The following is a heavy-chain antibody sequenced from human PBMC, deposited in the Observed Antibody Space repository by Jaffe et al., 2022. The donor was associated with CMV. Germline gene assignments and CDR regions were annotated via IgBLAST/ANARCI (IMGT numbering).Heavy chain of an antibody. D-gene: IGHD1-26*01. V-gene: IGHV3-33*01. CDR3: ARDFRLEVVGATTYYFDY. Sequence: QVQLVESGGGVVQPGRSLRLSCAASGFTFSSYGMHWVRQAPGKGLEWVAVIWYDGSNKYYADSVKGRFTISRDNSKNTLYLQMNSLRAEDTAVYYCARDFRLEVVGATTYYFDYWGQGTLVTVSS. CDR2: IWYDGSNK. CDR1: GFTFSSYG. J-gene: IGHJ4*02.